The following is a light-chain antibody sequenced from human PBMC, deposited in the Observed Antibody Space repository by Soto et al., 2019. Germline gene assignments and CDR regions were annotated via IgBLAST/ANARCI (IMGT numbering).Light chain of an antibody. J-gene: IGKJ4*01. CDR1: QDISNY. CDR3: QQYDNLLT. V-gene: IGKV1-33*01. CDR2: DAS. Sequence: DIQMTQSPSSLSASVGDRVTITFQASQDISNYLNWYQQKPGKAPKLLIYDASNLETGVPSRFSGSGSGTDFTFTISSLQPEDIATYYCQQYDNLLTFGGGTKVDIK.